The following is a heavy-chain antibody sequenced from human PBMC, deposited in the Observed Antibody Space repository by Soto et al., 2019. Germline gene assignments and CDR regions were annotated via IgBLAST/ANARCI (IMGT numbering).Heavy chain of an antibody. CDR1: GGSISSGGYY. J-gene: IGHJ4*02. CDR2: IYYSGST. CDR3: ARENSDYGDY. V-gene: IGHV4-31*03. Sequence: NPSETLSLTCTVSGGSISSGGYYWSWIRQHPGKGLEWIGYIYYSGSTYYNPSLKSRVTISVDTSKNQFSLKLSSVTAADTAVYYCARENSDYGDYWGQGTLVTVSS.